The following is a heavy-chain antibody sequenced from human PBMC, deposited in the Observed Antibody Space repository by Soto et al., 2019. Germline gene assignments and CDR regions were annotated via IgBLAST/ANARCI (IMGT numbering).Heavy chain of an antibody. CDR3: ARRPRADAFDI. CDR2: IIPIFGTA. V-gene: IGHV1-69*06. CDR1: GGTFSSYA. Sequence: VASVKVSCKASGGTFSSYAISWVRQAPGQGLEWMGGIIPIFGTANYAQKFQGRVTITADKSTSTAYMELSSLRSEDTAVYYCARRPRADAFDIWGQGTMVTVSS. J-gene: IGHJ3*02.